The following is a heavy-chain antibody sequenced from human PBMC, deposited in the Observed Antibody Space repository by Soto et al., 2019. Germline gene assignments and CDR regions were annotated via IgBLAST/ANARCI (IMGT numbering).Heavy chain of an antibody. Sequence: QVQLVQSGAEVKKPGSSVKVSCKASGGTFSSYAISWVRQAPGQGLEWLGGIIPIFGTANYAQKFQGRVTITADKSTRTDYMELSSLRYEDTAVYYFARDRYSSCWSYYYYYGMDVWGQGTTVTVSS. CDR3: ARDRYSSCWSYYYYYGMDV. V-gene: IGHV1-69*06. CDR1: GGTFSSYA. CDR2: IIPIFGTA. D-gene: IGHD6-19*01. J-gene: IGHJ6*02.